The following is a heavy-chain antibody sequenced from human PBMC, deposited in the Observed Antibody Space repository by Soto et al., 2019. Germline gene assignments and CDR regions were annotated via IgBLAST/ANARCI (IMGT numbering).Heavy chain of an antibody. CDR2: VASKPEGYTT. Sequence: GGSLRLSCAASGYTFSDTAIHWVRQAPGKGLEWVGRVASKPEGYTTTYGASVKGRFTISRDESQNTAYLQMNSLKTEDTAVYYCNKYSGTLSAPAALGPGT. D-gene: IGHD1-26*01. CDR1: GYTFSDTA. CDR3: NKYSGTLSAPAA. J-gene: IGHJ5*02. V-gene: IGHV3-73*01.